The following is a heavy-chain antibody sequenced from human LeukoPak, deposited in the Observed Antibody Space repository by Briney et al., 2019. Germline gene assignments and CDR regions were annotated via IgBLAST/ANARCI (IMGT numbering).Heavy chain of an antibody. CDR1: GFTFSSYG. CDR2: ISGSGGST. D-gene: IGHD1-26*01. CDR3: AKSSRIVGATICAFDI. Sequence: PGGSLRLSCAASGFTFSSYGMSWVRQAPGKGLEWVSDISGSGGSTYYADSVKGRFTISRDNSKNTLYLQMNSLRAEDTAVYYCAKSSRIVGATICAFDIWGQGTMVTVSS. V-gene: IGHV3-23*01. J-gene: IGHJ3*02.